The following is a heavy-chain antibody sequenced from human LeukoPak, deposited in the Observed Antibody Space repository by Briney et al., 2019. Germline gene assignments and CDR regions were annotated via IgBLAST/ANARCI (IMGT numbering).Heavy chain of an antibody. CDR3: AREVDYGDFDSDSPYYYYGMDV. V-gene: IGHV1-46*01. CDR2: INPSGGST. J-gene: IGHJ6*02. CDR1: GYTFTGYH. D-gene: IGHD4-17*01. Sequence: GASVKVSCKTSGYTFTGYHMHWVRQVPGQGLEWMGIINPSGGSTSYAQKFQGRITMTRDTSTSTVYMELSSLRSEDTAVYYCAREVDYGDFDSDSPYYYYGMDVWGQGTTVTVSS.